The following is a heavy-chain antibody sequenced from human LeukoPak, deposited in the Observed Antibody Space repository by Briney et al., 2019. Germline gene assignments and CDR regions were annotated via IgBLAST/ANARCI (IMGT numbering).Heavy chain of an antibody. CDR2: ISPDKGNT. CDR1: GYTFTTYG. D-gene: IGHD3-3*01. CDR3: ARVADPTMPLEWLLPPDY. V-gene: IGHV1-18*01. Sequence: ASVEVSCKSSGYTFTTYGISWLRQAPGQGLEWMGWISPDKGNTDYAQKFQGRVTMTTDTSTSTAYMELRSLRSDDTAVYYCARVADPTMPLEWLLPPDYWGQGTLVTVSS. J-gene: IGHJ4*02.